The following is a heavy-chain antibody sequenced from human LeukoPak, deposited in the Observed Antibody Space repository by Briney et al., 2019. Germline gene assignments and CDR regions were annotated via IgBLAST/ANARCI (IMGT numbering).Heavy chain of an antibody. CDR3: ARDTYYHYYDSSGYYIDY. V-gene: IGHV3-33*01. CDR2: IWYDGSNK. J-gene: IGHJ4*02. D-gene: IGHD3-22*01. Sequence: GRSLRLPCAASGFTFSSYGMHWVRQAPGKGLEWVAVIWYDGSNKYYADSVKGRFTISRDNSKNTLYLQMDSLRAEDTAVYYCARDTYYHYYDSSGYYIDYWGQGTLVTVSS. CDR1: GFTFSSYG.